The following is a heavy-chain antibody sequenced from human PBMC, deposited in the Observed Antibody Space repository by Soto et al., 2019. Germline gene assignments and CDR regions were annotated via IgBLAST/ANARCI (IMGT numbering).Heavy chain of an antibody. CDR1: GFTFSSYG. V-gene: IGHV3-33*01. CDR3: ARWGIAAGDY. CDR2: IWYDGSNK. J-gene: IGHJ4*02. Sequence: QVQLVESGGGVVQPGRSLRLSCAASGFTFSSYGMHWVRQAPGKGLEWVAVIWYDGSNKYYADAVKGRFTISRDNSKNTLYLQMNSRRSEDTAVYYCARWGIAAGDYWGQGTLGTVSS. D-gene: IGHD6-13*01.